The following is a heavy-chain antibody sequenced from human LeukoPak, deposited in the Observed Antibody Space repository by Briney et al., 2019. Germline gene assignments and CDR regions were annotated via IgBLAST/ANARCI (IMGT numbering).Heavy chain of an antibody. CDR2: ITVNGGGT. CDR1: TFTINIYA. CDR3: AKDPNGDYVGAFDS. Sequence: GGSPRLSCAPSTFTINIYAMTWVRQAPGKGLEWVSSITVNGGGTSYADSVKGRFTISRDNSKNTLYLQMNSLRAEDTAVYYCAKDPNGDYVGAFDSWDQGTMVTVSS. V-gene: IGHV3-23*01. J-gene: IGHJ3*02. D-gene: IGHD4-17*01.